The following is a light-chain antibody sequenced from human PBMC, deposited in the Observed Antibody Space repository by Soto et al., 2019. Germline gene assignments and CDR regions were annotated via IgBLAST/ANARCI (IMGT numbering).Light chain of an antibody. Sequence: DIQMTQSPSTLSASVGDRITITCRASQSISSWLAWYQQKSEKAPKLLIYGASSLESGVPSRFSGSGSGTEFTLTISSLQPDDFATYYCQQYNSYPLAFGGGTKVEI. J-gene: IGKJ4*01. CDR1: QSISSW. V-gene: IGKV1-5*01. CDR3: QQYNSYPLA. CDR2: GAS.